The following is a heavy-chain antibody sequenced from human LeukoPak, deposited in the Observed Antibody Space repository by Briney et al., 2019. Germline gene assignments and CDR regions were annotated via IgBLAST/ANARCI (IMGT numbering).Heavy chain of an antibody. V-gene: IGHV3-23*01. Sequence: GGSLRLSCAASGFTFSSYAMSWVRQAPGKGLEWVSTISGGGGSTYYADSVRGRFTISRDNSMNTLDLQMNGLRAEDTAVYYCAKGWQAGHYYYNMDVWGKGTTVTVSS. J-gene: IGHJ6*03. CDR3: AKGWQAGHYYYNMDV. CDR2: ISGGGGST. D-gene: IGHD2-15*01. CDR1: GFTFSSYA.